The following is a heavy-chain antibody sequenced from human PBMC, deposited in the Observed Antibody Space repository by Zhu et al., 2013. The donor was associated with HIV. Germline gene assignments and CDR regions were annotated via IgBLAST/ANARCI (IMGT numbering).Heavy chain of an antibody. CDR2: IIPIFGTA. CDR1: GGTFSSYA. V-gene: IGHV1-69*01. J-gene: IGHJ6*02. D-gene: IGHD3-9*01. Sequence: QVQLVQSGAEVKKPGSSVEVSCKASGGTFSSYAISWVRQAPGQGLEWMGGIIPIFGTANYAQKFQGRVTITADESTSTAYMELSSLRSEDTAVYYCAREGVYDILTGYSLYGMDVWGQGDHGHRLL. CDR3: AREGVYDILTGYSLYGMDV.